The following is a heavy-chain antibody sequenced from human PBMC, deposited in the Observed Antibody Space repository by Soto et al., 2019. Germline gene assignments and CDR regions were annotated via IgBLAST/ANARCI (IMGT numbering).Heavy chain of an antibody. D-gene: IGHD3-3*01. Sequence: PSETLSLTCVVYGGSLSGYYWTWIRQAPGKGLEWVGEINHSGGNRYNSSLKSRVTISVDTSKNQVSLTLYSVTAADTAVYYCARDPQYYRFWRTYQNEGPDGMEVWGQGTKVTVSS. V-gene: IGHV4-34*01. J-gene: IGHJ6*02. CDR2: INHSGGN. CDR3: ARDPQYYRFWRTYQNEGPDGMEV. CDR1: GGSLSGYY.